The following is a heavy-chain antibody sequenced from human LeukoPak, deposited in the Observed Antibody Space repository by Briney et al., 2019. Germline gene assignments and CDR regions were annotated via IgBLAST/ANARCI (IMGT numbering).Heavy chain of an antibody. V-gene: IGHV4-31*03. J-gene: IGHJ3*02. CDR2: IYYSGST. CDR1: GGSISSGGYY. CDR3: ARRDKRAAFDI. Sequence: PSETLSLTCTVSGGSISSGGYYWSWIRQHPGKGLEWIGYIYYSGSTYYNPSLKSRVTISVDTSKNQFSLKLSSVTAADTAVYYCARRDKRAAFDIWGQGTMVTVPS. D-gene: IGHD2-21*02.